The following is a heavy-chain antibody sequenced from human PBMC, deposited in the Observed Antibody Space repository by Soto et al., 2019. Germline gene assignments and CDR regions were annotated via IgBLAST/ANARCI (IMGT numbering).Heavy chain of an antibody. CDR1: GFTFSSYW. D-gene: IGHD2-2*01. J-gene: IGHJ6*02. CDR3: AREGRGVVVPGGTDV. Sequence: EVQLVESGGGLVQPGGSLRLSCAASGFTFSSYWMHWVRQAPGKGLVWVSRINSDGSSTSYADSVKGRFTISRDNAKNTLYLQMNSLSAEDTAVYYCAREGRGVVVPGGTDVWGQGTTVTVSS. V-gene: IGHV3-74*01. CDR2: INSDGSST.